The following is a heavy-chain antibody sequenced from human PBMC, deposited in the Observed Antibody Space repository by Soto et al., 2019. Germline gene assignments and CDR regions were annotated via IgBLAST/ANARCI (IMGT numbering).Heavy chain of an antibody. CDR3: AHLPWKQLWPRAPVVN. D-gene: IGHD5-18*01. CDR1: GFSLSPSGVG. CDR2: IFWDDDK. J-gene: IGHJ4*02. V-gene: IGHV2-5*02. Sequence: SGPTLVNPTQTLTLTCTFSGFSLSPSGVGVGWIRQPPGKALEWLGIIFWDDDKRYRPSLKSRLTITKDTSKNQLVLTMTNMDPVDTATYYCAHLPWKQLWPRAPVVNWGQGIPVIVSS.